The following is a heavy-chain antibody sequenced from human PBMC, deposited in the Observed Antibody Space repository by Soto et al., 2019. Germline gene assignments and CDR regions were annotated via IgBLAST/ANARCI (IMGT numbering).Heavy chain of an antibody. D-gene: IGHD4-17*01. J-gene: IGHJ4*02. Sequence: SETLSLTCTVSGGSISSYYWSWIRQPPGKGLEWIGYIYYSGSTNYNPSLKSRVTISVDTSKNQFSLKLSSVTAADTAVYYCARHGIYGDYFVYWGQGTLVTVSS. CDR2: IYYSGST. CDR1: GGSISSYY. CDR3: ARHGIYGDYFVY. V-gene: IGHV4-59*08.